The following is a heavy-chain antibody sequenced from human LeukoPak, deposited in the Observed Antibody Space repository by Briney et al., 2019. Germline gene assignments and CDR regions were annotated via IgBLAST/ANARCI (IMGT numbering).Heavy chain of an antibody. CDR2: INHSGST. CDR1: GGSFSGYY. Sequence: SETLPLTCAVYGGSFSGYYWSWIRQPPGKGLEWIGEINHSGSTNYNPSLKSRVTISVDTSKNQFSLKLSSVTAADTAVYYCATPHYYGSGSYYIWSQGTLVTVSS. D-gene: IGHD3-10*01. J-gene: IGHJ4*02. CDR3: ATPHYYGSGSYYI. V-gene: IGHV4-34*01.